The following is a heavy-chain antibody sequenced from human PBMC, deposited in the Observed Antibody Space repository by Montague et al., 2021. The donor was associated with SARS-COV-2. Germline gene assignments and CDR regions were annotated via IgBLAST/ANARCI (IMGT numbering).Heavy chain of an antibody. CDR3: ARLRSGGYDILTGYYQSCMDV. CDR1: GGSISSYS. J-gene: IGHJ6*02. Sequence: SETLSLTCTVSGGSISSYSWSWIRQPPGKGLEWNGSIFYSGSTNYNPSLKSRVTISVDTSKKQFSMKLSSVTAAGTAVYYCARLRSGGYDILTGYYQSCMDVWGQGTMVTVSS. CDR2: IFYSGST. D-gene: IGHD3-9*01. V-gene: IGHV4-59*12.